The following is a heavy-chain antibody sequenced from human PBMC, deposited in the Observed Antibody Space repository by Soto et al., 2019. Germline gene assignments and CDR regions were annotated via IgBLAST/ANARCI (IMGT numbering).Heavy chain of an antibody. V-gene: IGHV1-18*04. CDR3: ARVGIVVVIEGGHFDY. CDR2: ISAYNGNT. J-gene: IGHJ4*02. CDR1: GYTFTSYG. D-gene: IGHD3-22*01. Sequence: ASVRVSCKASGYTFTSYGISWVRQAPGQGLEWMGWISAYNGNTNYAQKLQGRVTMTTDTSTSTAYMELRSLRSDDTAVYYCARVGIVVVIEGGHFDYWGQGTLVTVSS.